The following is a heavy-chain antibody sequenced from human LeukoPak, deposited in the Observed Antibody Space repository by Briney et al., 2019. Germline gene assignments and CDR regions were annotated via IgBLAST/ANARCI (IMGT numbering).Heavy chain of an antibody. CDR3: AKAITMVRGVIITHTSGAFDY. Sequence: PGGSLRLSCAASGFTFSSYGMSWVRQAPGKGLEWVSAISGSGGSTYYADSVKGRFTISRDNSKNTLYLQMNSLRAEDTAVYYCAKAITMVRGVIITHTSGAFDYWGQGTLVTVSS. CDR2: ISGSGGST. J-gene: IGHJ4*02. CDR1: GFTFSSYG. D-gene: IGHD3-10*01. V-gene: IGHV3-23*01.